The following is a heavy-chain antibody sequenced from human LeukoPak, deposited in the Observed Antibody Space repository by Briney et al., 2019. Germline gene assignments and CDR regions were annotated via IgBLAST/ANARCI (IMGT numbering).Heavy chain of an antibody. CDR3: ARHVWGTSSLLYYFDY. Sequence: SETLSLTCTVSGGSISSYYWSWIRQPAGKGLEWIGRIYTSGSTNYNPSLKSRVTISVDKSKNQFSLKLSSVTAADTAVYYCARHVWGTSSLLYYFDYWGQGTLVTVSS. D-gene: IGHD6-6*01. J-gene: IGHJ4*02. CDR2: IYTSGST. V-gene: IGHV4-4*07. CDR1: GGSISSYY.